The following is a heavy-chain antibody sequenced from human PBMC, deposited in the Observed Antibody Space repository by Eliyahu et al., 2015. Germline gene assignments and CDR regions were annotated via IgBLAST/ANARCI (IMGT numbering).Heavy chain of an antibody. J-gene: IGHJ4*02. CDR3: ARISGYTSTWYYSDY. V-gene: IGHV4-38-2*02. D-gene: IGHD6-13*01. CDR2: IYYPGTT. Sequence: QVQLQESGPGLVKPSETLSLTCSVSGYSINXGYXWGWIRQPPGKGLEWIGSIYYPGTTFHNPPLESRVTISVDTSKNQFSLNLSFVTAADTAVYYCARISGYTSTWYYSDYWGQGTLVTVSS. CDR1: GYSINXGYX.